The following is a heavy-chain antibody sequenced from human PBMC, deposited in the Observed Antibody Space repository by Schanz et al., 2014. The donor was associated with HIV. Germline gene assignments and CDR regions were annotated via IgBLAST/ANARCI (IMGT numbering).Heavy chain of an antibody. Sequence: VQLVESGGSLVQPGRSLRLSCAASKFTFSSYAMSWVRLAPGKGLEWVSTVGYGGDNTYYADSVKGRFTISRDNAKNTLYLQMNSLRDEDTAVYYCARRSSDGGYYDNWGQGTLVTVSS. CDR2: VGYGGDNT. D-gene: IGHD2-15*01. CDR3: ARRSSDGGYYDN. CDR1: KFTFSSYA. J-gene: IGHJ4*02. V-gene: IGHV3-23*04.